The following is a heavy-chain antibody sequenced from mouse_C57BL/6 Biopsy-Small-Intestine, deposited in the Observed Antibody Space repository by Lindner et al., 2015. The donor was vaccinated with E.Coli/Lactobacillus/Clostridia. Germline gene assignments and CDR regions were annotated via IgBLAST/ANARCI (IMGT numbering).Heavy chain of an antibody. D-gene: IGHD1-1*01. CDR3: ARDYGSPYYAMDY. J-gene: IGHJ4*01. V-gene: IGHV2-6*03. Sequence: VQLQESGPGLVAPSQSLSITCTVSGFSLTSYGVHWVRQPPGKGLEWLVVIWSDGSTTYNSALKSRLSISKDNSKSQVFLKVNSLQTDDTAMYYCARDYGSPYYAMDYWGQGTSVTVSS. CDR1: GFSLTSYG. CDR2: IWSDGST.